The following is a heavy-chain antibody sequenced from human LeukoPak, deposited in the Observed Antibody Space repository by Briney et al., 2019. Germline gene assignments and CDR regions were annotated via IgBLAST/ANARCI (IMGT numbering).Heavy chain of an antibody. CDR3: ARASSQLLPKGWNTPQYYYYSYYVDV. CDR1: GYTFTSYG. Sequence: ASVKVSCKASGYTFTSYGISWVRQAPGQGLEWMGWISAYNGNTNYAQKLQGRVTMTTGTSTSTAYMELRSLRSDNTAVYYCARASSQLLPKGWNTPQYYYYSYYVDVWGKGTTVTVS. J-gene: IGHJ6*03. CDR2: ISAYNGNT. D-gene: IGHD2-2*01. V-gene: IGHV1-18*01.